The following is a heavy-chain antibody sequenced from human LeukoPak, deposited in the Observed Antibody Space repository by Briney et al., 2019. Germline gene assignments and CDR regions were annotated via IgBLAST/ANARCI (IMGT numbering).Heavy chain of an antibody. CDR1: GFIFNKAW. J-gene: IGHJ4*02. Sequence: GGSLRLSCAASGFIFNKAWMNWVRQAPGKGPEWVGRIKSKNDGETTDYGAPVKGRFTISRDDSKNTLYLQMNSLKTDDTAIYYCTPVMVEDRGLWGQGTLVTVSS. CDR2: IKSKNDGETT. V-gene: IGHV3-15*01. D-gene: IGHD2-15*01. CDR3: TPVMVEDRGL.